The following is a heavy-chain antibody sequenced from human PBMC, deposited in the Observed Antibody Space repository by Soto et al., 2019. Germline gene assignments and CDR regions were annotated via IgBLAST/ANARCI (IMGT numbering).Heavy chain of an antibody. V-gene: IGHV4-39*01. D-gene: IGHD3-10*01. CDR1: GGSIRSSSYY. CDR3: ARHREWFGEFRRDYYYYGMDG. Sequence: SETLSLTCPLSGGSIRSSSYYWGWFRPPPGKGLEWIGSIYYSGSTYYNPSLKSRVTISVDTSKNQFSLKLSSVTAADTAVYYCARHREWFGEFRRDYYYYGMDGWGQGTTVTVSS. J-gene: IGHJ6*02. CDR2: IYYSGST.